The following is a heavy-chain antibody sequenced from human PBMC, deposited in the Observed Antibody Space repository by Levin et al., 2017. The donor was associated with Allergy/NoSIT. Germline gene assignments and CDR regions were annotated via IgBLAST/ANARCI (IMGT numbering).Heavy chain of an antibody. D-gene: IGHD6-19*01. Sequence: SQTLSLTCAISGDSVSSNSAAWNWIRQSPSRGLEWLGRTYYRSKWYNDYAVSVKSRITINPDTSKNQFSLQLNSVTPEDTAVYYCARDLYSSGWYGARWFDPWGQGTLVTVSS. J-gene: IGHJ5*02. V-gene: IGHV6-1*01. CDR3: ARDLYSSGWYGARWFDP. CDR2: TYYRSKWYN. CDR1: GDSVSSNSAA.